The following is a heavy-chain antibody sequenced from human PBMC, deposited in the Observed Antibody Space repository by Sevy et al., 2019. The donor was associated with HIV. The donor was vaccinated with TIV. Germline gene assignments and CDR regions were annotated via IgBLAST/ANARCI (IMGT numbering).Heavy chain of an antibody. V-gene: IGHV1-18*01. CDR1: GYTFSSYG. CDR3: AREGYYYRSGTYRPPNYYGMDV. J-gene: IGHJ6*02. Sequence: ASVKVSCKAAGYTFSSYGISWVRQAPGQGLEWMGWISDYNGYTNYAHKFQGRVTMSTEKSTRTAYMELRSLGSDDTAVYFCAREGYYYRSGTYRPPNYYGMDVWGQGTAVTVSS. CDR2: ISDYNGYT. D-gene: IGHD3-10*01.